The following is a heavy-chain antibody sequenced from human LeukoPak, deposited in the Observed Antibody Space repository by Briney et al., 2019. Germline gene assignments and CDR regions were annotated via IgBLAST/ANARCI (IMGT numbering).Heavy chain of an antibody. CDR1: GGSISSYY. CDR3: ARDKQPGDY. J-gene: IGHJ4*02. V-gene: IGHV4-59*01. Sequence: SETLSLTCTVSGGSISSYYWSWIRQPPGKGLEWIGYIYYSGSTNYNPSLKSRVTMSVDTSKNQFSLKLSSVTAADTAVYYCARDKQPGDYWGQGALVTVSS. CDR2: IYYSGST. D-gene: IGHD1-1*01.